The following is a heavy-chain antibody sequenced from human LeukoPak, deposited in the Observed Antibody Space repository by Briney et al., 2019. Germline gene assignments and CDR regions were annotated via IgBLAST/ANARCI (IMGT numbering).Heavy chain of an antibody. CDR1: GGSISSSSYY. Sequence: SETLSLTCTVSGGSISSSSYYWGWIRQPPGKGLEWIGSIYYSGSTNYNPSLKSRVTISVDTSKNQFSLKLSSVTAADTAVYYCARVRSGYYFDYWGQGTLVTVSS. CDR3: ARVRSGYYFDY. J-gene: IGHJ4*02. CDR2: IYYSGST. V-gene: IGHV4-39*07.